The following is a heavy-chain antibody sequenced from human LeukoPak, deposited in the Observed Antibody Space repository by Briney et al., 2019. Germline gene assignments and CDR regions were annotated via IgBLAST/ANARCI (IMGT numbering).Heavy chain of an antibody. CDR3: ASEINWGPGAFDV. V-gene: IGHV3-7*01. CDR2: INGDGSEE. D-gene: IGHD7-27*01. CDR1: GFMFSNYW. Sequence: PGGSLRLSCVASGFMFSNYWMTWVRQAPGKGLEWVANINGDGSEEHYVDSLKGRSTISRDNAKKSVYLQMNGLSAEDTAIYYCASEINWGPGAFDVWGQGTMVTVSS. J-gene: IGHJ3*01.